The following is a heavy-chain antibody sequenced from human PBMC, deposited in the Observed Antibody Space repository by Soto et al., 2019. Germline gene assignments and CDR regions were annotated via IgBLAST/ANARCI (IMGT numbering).Heavy chain of an antibody. V-gene: IGHV1-69*12. J-gene: IGHJ4*02. Sequence: QVQLVQSGDEVKKPGSSVKVSCKASGDTFTNHVFNWVRQAPGQGLEWMGGIISLLGTPNYSRGFQGRVTITADESTATSYMELSSLRSDDTAVYYCARDRGSGYDRGDYWGQGTLVTVSS. CDR1: GDTFTNHV. CDR3: ARDRGSGYDRGDY. D-gene: IGHD5-12*01. CDR2: IISLLGTP.